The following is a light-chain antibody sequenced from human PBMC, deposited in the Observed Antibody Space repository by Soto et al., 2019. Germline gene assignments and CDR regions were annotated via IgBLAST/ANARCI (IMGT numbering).Light chain of an antibody. Sequence: EIVLTQSPDTLSLSPGERATLSCRASQSVNNYLAWYQQKPGQAPRLLIYGASSRPGGIPDKFSGSGSGSGTDFTLTINRLEHEDFAVYYCQQYVWSPYTFAQGTKLEI. V-gene: IGKV3-20*01. CDR2: GAS. CDR1: QSVNNY. CDR3: QQYVWSPYT. J-gene: IGKJ2*01.